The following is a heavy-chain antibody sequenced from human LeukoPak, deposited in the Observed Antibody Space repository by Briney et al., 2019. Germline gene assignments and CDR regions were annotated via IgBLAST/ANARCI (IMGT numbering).Heavy chain of an antibody. CDR2: INHSGST. D-gene: IGHD4-17*01. Sequence: KPSETLSLTCAVYGGSFSGYYWSWIRQPPGKGLEWIGEINHSGSTNYNPSLKSRVTISVDTSKNQFSLKLSSVTAADTAVYYCARGRGTVTNGDYWGQGTLVTVSS. J-gene: IGHJ4*02. CDR3: ARGRGTVTNGDY. CDR1: GGSFSGYY. V-gene: IGHV4-34*01.